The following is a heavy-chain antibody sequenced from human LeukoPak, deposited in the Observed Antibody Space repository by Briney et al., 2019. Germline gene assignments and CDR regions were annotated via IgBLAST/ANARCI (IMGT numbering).Heavy chain of an antibody. CDR3: ARGLYCSGGSCYDNWFDP. Sequence: PGGSLRLSCAASGFTFSSYSMNWVRQAPGKGLEWVSSISSSSSYIYYADSVKGRFTISRDNAKNSLYLQMNSLRAEDTAVYYCARGLYCSGGSCYDNWFDPWGQGTLVTVSS. CDR1: GFTFSSYS. J-gene: IGHJ5*02. V-gene: IGHV3-21*04. CDR2: ISSSSSYI. D-gene: IGHD2-15*01.